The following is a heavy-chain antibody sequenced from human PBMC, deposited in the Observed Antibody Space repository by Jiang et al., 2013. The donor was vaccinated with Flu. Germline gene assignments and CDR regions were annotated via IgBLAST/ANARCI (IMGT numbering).Heavy chain of an antibody. Sequence: SGAEVKIPGASFKVSCMSSGYSFTGYSIHWVRQAPGQGLEWMGWINVENGDTKYAQTFQGRVTMTRDTSSRTVSMEMRSLRSDDTAVYYCARVPRPIGGYYYYGMDVWGQGTTVTVS. V-gene: IGHV1-2*02. CDR1: GYSFTGYS. CDR3: ARVPRPIGGYYYYGMDV. D-gene: IGHD3-16*01. J-gene: IGHJ6*02. CDR2: INVENGDT.